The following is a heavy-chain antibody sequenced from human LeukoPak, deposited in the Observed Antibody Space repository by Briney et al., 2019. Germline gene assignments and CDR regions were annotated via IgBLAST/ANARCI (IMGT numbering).Heavy chain of an antibody. V-gene: IGHV3-11*04. J-gene: IGHJ3*02. D-gene: IGHD5-12*01. CDR1: GFTFSDYY. CDR3: AKLAGRWLRSDYAFDI. CDR2: ISSSGSTI. Sequence: PGGSLRLSCAASGFTFSDYYMSWIRQAPGKGLEWVSYISSSGSTIYYADSVKGRFTISRDNSKNTLYLQMNSLRAEDTAVYYCAKLAGRWLRSDYAFDIWGQGTMVTVSS.